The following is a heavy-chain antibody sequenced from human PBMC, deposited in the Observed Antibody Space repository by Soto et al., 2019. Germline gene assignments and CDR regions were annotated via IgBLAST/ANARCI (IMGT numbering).Heavy chain of an antibody. CDR1: GGTFIINA. V-gene: IGHV1-69*13. CDR3: ARDYYDSSGRRHYFDY. D-gene: IGHD3-22*01. J-gene: IGHJ4*02. CDR2: IIPISGTA. Sequence: ASVKVSCQASGGTFIINAISWVRQAPGQGLEWMGGIIPISGTAHYTQKFQGRVTITADESTTTAYMELSSLRSEDTAVYYCARDYYDSSGRRHYFDYWGQGTLVTVSS.